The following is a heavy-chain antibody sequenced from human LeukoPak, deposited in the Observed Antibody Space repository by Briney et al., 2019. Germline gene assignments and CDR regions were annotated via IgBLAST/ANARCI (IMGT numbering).Heavy chain of an antibody. D-gene: IGHD3-10*01. CDR1: GFIVSSNY. J-gene: IGHJ3*02. CDR3: ARGLGRELDGAFDI. CDR2: IYSVGRT. Sequence: GGSPRLSCAASGFIVSSNYMSWVRQGPGKGLGWVSVIYSVGRTYYADSVKGRFTISRDNSRNTLYLQMNSMRAEDTAVYYCARGLGRELDGAFDIWGQGTMVTASS. V-gene: IGHV3-53*01.